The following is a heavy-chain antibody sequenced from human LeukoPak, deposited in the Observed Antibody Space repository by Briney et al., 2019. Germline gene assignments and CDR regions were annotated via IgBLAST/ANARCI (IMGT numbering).Heavy chain of an antibody. D-gene: IGHD1-1*01. CDR3: ARGGSYTQTFDI. CDR2: IYYSGST. Sequence: SETLSLTCTVSGGSISSYYWSWIRQPPGKGLEWIGYIYYSGSTNYNPSLKSRVTISVDTSKNQFSLKLSSVTAADTAVYYCARGGSYTQTFDIWGQGTMVTVSS. J-gene: IGHJ3*02. CDR1: GGSISSYY. V-gene: IGHV4-59*01.